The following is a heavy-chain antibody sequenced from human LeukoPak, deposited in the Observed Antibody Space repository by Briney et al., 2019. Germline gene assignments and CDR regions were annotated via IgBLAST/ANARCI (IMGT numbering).Heavy chain of an antibody. CDR1: GYTFTGYY. CDR3: ARDLSGYDWSYYYYYMDV. J-gene: IGHJ6*03. V-gene: IGHV1-2*02. D-gene: IGHD5-12*01. CDR2: INPNSGGT. Sequence: GASVKVSCKASGYTFTGYYMHRVRQAPGQGLEWMGWINPNSGGTNYAQKFQGRVTMTRDTSISTAYMELSRLRSDDTAVYYCARDLSGYDWSYYYYYMDVWGKGTTVTVSS.